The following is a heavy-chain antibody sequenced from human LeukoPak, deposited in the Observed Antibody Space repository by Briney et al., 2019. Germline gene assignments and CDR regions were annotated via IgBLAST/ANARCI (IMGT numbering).Heavy chain of an antibody. Sequence: PGGSLRLSCAASGFTFSSYAMHWVRQAPGKGLEWVAVISYDGSNKYYADSVKGRFTISRDNSKNTLYLQMNSLRAEDTAVYYCARDLITNSWFDPWGQGTLVTVSS. CDR3: ARDLITNSWFDP. V-gene: IGHV3-30-3*01. CDR2: ISYDGSNK. CDR1: GFTFSSYA. D-gene: IGHD1-1*01. J-gene: IGHJ5*02.